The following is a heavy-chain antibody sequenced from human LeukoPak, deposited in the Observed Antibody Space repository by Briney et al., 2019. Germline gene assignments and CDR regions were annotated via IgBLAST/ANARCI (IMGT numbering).Heavy chain of an antibody. CDR3: ARDSSNWSSFGS. V-gene: IGHV1-2*06. Sequence: ASVKVSCKASGYTFTAYPIHWVRQAPGQGLEWMGRINPNSGVTHYAQKFHGRVTMTKDTSTDTAYMELSSLRSDDTAIYWCARDSSNWSSFGSWSQGTPVTVSS. D-gene: IGHD6-13*01. CDR2: INPNSGVT. CDR1: GYTFTAYP. J-gene: IGHJ4*02.